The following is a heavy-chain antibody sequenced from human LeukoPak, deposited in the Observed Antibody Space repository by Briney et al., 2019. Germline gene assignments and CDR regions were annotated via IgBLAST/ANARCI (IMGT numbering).Heavy chain of an antibody. V-gene: IGHV1-46*01. CDR1: GHTFTSYY. CDR3: ARAEPVMTTVTTD. D-gene: IGHD4-17*01. CDR2: INPSGGST. J-gene: IGHJ4*02. Sequence: ASVKVSCKASGHTFTSYYMHWVRQAPGQGLEWMGIINPSGGSTSYAQKFQGRVTMTRDMSTSTVYMELSSLRSEDTAVYYCARAEPVMTTVTTDWGQGTLVTVSS.